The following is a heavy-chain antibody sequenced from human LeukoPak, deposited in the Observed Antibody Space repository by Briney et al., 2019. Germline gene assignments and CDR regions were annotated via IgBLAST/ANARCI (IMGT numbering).Heavy chain of an antibody. CDR3: ARWVSYCSGGSCYSGDY. V-gene: IGHV4-31*03. D-gene: IGHD2-15*01. CDR2: IYYSGST. Sequence: PSETLSLTCTVSGGSISSGGYYWSWIRHHPGKGLEWIGYIYYSGSTYYNPSLKSRVTISVDTSKNQYSLKLSSVTAADTAVYYCARWVSYCSGGSCYSGDYWGQGTLVTVSS. J-gene: IGHJ4*02. CDR1: GGSISSGGYY.